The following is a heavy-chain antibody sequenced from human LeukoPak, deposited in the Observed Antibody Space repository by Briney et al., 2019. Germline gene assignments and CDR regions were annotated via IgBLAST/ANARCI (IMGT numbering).Heavy chain of an antibody. V-gene: IGHV4-59*12. CDR1: GGSISSYY. CDR2: IYYSGST. Sequence: PSETLSLTCTVSGGSISSYYWSWIRQPPGKGLEWIGYIYYSGSTYHNPSLKSRVTISVDTSKNQFSLKLSSVTAADTAVYYCARDPYGDPPYYFDYWGQGTLVTVSS. CDR3: ARDPYGDPPYYFDY. J-gene: IGHJ4*02. D-gene: IGHD4-17*01.